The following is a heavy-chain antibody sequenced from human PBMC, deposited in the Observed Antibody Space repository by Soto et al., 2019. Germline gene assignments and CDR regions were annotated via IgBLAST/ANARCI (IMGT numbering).Heavy chain of an antibody. J-gene: IGHJ4*02. CDR1: GFTFSNAW. CDR3: TTASSPEGDYDSSGYQAGDFDY. CDR2: IKSKTDGGTT. V-gene: IGHV3-15*07. D-gene: IGHD3-22*01. Sequence: PGGPLRLSCAASGFTFSNAWMNWVRQAPGKGLEWVGRIKSKTDGGTTDYAAPVKGRFTISRDDSKNTLYLQMNSLKTEDTAVYYCTTASSPEGDYDSSGYQAGDFDYWGQGTLVTVSS.